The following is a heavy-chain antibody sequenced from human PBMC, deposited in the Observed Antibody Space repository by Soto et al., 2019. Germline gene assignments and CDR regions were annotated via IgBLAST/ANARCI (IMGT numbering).Heavy chain of an antibody. J-gene: IGHJ5*02. D-gene: IGHD2-2*02. CDR2: IYYSGRT. CDR3: ARGYCSSTICYIWDNWFDP. Sequence: QVQLQESGPGLVKPSETLSLTCTVAGGSISSYYWSWIRQPPGKGLEWIGYIYYSGRTNYNPSLKSRVTISVDTSKNQFSLKLSSVPAADTAVYYCARGYCSSTICYIWDNWFDPWGQGTLVTVSS. CDR1: GGSISSYY. V-gene: IGHV4-59*01.